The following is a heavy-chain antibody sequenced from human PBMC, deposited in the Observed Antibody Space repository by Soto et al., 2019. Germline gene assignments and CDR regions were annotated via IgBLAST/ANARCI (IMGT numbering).Heavy chain of an antibody. V-gene: IGHV4-34*01. CDR2: INHSGST. J-gene: IGHJ4*02. D-gene: IGHD3-16*02. CDR1: GGSFSGYY. Sequence: PSETLSLTCAVYGGSFSGYYWSWIRQPPGKGLEWIGEINHSGSTNYNPSLKSRVTISVDTSKNQFSLKLSSVTAADTAVYYCARLYIWGSYRYWNYWGQGTLVTVSS. CDR3: ARLYIWGSYRYWNY.